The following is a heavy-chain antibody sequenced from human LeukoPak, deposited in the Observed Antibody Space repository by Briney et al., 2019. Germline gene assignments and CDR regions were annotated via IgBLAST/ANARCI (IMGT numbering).Heavy chain of an antibody. CDR3: ARQRSYYDFWSGYLDAFDI. J-gene: IGHJ3*02. Sequence: PWETLSLTCTVSGGSISSSSYYWGWIRQPPGKGLEWIGSIYYSGSTYYNPSLKSRVTISVDTSKNQFSLKLSSVTDADTAVYYCARQRSYYDFWSGYLDAFDIAGQGTMVTASS. V-gene: IGHV4-39*01. CDR2: IYYSGST. CDR1: GGSISSSSYY. D-gene: IGHD3-3*01.